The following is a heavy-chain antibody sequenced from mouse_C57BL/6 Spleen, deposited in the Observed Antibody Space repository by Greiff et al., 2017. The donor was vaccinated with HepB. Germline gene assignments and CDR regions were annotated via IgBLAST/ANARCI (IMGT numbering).Heavy chain of an antibody. D-gene: IGHD3-1*01. CDR3: ARSGHRGYYFDY. Sequence: QVQLQQPGAELVRPGTSVKLSCKASGYTFTSYWMHWVKQRPGQGLEWIGVIDPSDSYTNYNQKFKGKATLTVDTSSSTAYMQLSSLTSEDSAVYYCARSGHRGYYFDYWGQGTTLTVSS. V-gene: IGHV1-59*01. J-gene: IGHJ2*01. CDR2: IDPSDSYT. CDR1: GYTFTSYW.